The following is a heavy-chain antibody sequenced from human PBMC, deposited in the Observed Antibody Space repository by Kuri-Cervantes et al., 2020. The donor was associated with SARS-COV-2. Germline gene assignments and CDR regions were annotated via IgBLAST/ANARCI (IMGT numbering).Heavy chain of an antibody. V-gene: IGHV3-23*01. CDR2: ISGSGGST. CDR3: AKVGPLWFGELLPYYYYYMDV. D-gene: IGHD3-10*01. CDR1: GFTFSSYW. J-gene: IGHJ6*03. Sequence: GESLKISCAASGFTFSSYWMRWVRQAPGKGLVWVSAISGSGGSTYYADSVKGRFTISRDNSKNTLYLQMNSLRAEDTAVYYCAKVGPLWFGELLPYYYYYMDVWGKGTTVTVSS.